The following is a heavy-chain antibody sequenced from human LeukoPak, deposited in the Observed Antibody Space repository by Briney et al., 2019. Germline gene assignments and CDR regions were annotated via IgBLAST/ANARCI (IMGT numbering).Heavy chain of an antibody. D-gene: IGHD2-2*01. CDR3: ARGDCISTSCSSGHFAY. V-gene: IGHV3-11*01. CDR2: ISSSGTTI. J-gene: IGHJ4*02. Sequence: GGSLRLSCAASGFTFSDYYMTWIRQAPGKGLEWVSYISSSGTTIYYADSVKGRFTISRDNAKNSLYLQVNSLRAEDTAVYYCARGDCISTSCSSGHFAYWGQGTLVTVSS. CDR1: GFTFSDYY.